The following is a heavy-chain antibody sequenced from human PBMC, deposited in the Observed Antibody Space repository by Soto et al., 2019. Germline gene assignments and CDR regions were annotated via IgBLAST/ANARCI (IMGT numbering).Heavy chain of an antibody. CDR3: AKHPAGSTFFDY. D-gene: IGHD2-21*01. CDR2: IYYTGSV. Sequence: SETLSLTCNVSGGSISRDYWDRFRQPPGKGLEWIGNIYYTGSVYYNPSFSGRVTMSIDKSKNHFSLELSSVTAADTAVFYCAKHPAGSTFFDYWGQGFLVTVSS. J-gene: IGHJ4*02. V-gene: IGHV4-59*04. CDR1: GGSISRDY.